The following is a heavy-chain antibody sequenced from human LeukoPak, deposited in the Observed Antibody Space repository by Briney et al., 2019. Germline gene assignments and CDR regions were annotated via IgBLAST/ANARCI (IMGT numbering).Heavy chain of an antibody. CDR3: ARASGWYLGNWFDP. Sequence: PSETLSLTCTVSGGSISSYYWRWIRQPPGKGLEWIGRIYTSGSTNYNPSLKSRVTMSVDTSKNQFSLKLSSVTAADTAVYYCARASGWYLGNWFDPWGQGTLVTVSS. D-gene: IGHD6-19*01. CDR2: IYTSGST. V-gene: IGHV4-4*07. J-gene: IGHJ5*02. CDR1: GGSISSYY.